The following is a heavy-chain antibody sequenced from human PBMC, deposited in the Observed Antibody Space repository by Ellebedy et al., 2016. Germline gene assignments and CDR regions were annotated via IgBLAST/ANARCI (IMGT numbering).Heavy chain of an antibody. V-gene: IGHV5-51*01. CDR3: ASLADPIASAATAGPDY. D-gene: IGHD2-15*01. CDR2: IYPGDSDT. CDR1: GYSFTSYW. Sequence: GESLKISCKGSGYSFTSYWIGWVRQMPGKGLEWMGIIYPGDSDTRYSPSFQGQVTISADKSISTAYLQWSSLKASDTAMYYCASLADPIASAATAGPDYWGQGTLVTVSS. J-gene: IGHJ4*02.